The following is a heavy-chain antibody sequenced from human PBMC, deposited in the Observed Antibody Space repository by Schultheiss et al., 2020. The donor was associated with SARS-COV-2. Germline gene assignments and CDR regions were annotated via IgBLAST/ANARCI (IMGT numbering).Heavy chain of an antibody. CDR3: ARDFVAGIDY. Sequence: GGSLRLSCAASGFTFSSYGMHWVRQAPGKGLEWVSAISGSGGSTYYADSVKGRFTISRDNSKNTLYLQMNSLRAEDTAVYYCARDFVAGIDYWGQGTLVTVSS. D-gene: IGHD6-19*01. CDR1: GFTFSSYG. CDR2: ISGSGGST. J-gene: IGHJ4*02. V-gene: IGHV3-23*01.